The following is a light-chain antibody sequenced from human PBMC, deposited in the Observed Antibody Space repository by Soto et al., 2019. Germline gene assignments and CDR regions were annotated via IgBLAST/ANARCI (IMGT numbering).Light chain of an antibody. J-gene: IGLJ2*01. Sequence: NFMLTQPHSVSESPGKTVTISCTRSSGSIASNYVQWYQQRPGSAPTTVIYEDNQRPSGVPDRFSGSIDSSSNSASLTISGLKTEDEADYYCQSYDSSTVVFGGGTKVIVL. CDR3: QSYDSSTVV. CDR1: SGSIASNY. CDR2: EDN. V-gene: IGLV6-57*04.